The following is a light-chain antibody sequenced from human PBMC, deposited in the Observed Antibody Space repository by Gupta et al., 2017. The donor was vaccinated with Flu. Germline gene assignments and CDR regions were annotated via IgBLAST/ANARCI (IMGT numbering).Light chain of an antibody. Sequence: QSVLTQTPSVSGAPGQRVAISCTGSSSNIGAGYDVHWYQQVPGTAPKLLIYGNNNRPSVVPDRVSGSRSGTSASLAITCLQAEDEADYYCQSYDTSLNVVFGGGTKLTVL. CDR2: GNN. CDR3: QSYDTSLNVV. V-gene: IGLV1-40*01. CDR1: SSNIGAGYD. J-gene: IGLJ3*02.